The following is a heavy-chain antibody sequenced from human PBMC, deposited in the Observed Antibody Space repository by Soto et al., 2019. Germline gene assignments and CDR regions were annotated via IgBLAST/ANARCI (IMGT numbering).Heavy chain of an antibody. CDR2: IKQDGSDK. V-gene: IGHV3-7*01. J-gene: IGHJ6*03. Sequence: GGSLRLSCTASGFSLSSYWMCWVRQAPGKGLEWVANIKQDGSDKYYVESLKGRFTISRDNAKNSLYLQMNSLRAEDTAVYYCARVGVDVSSGFYYYYMDVWGKGTTVTVSS. D-gene: IGHD2-21*01. CDR3: ARVGVDVSSGFYYYYMDV. CDR1: GFSLSSYW.